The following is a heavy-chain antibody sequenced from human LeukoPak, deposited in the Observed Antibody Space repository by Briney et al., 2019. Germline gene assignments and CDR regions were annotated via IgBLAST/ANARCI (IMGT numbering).Heavy chain of an antibody. V-gene: IGHV3-66*01. CDR3: ARADAFDI. CDR2: IYSGGST. J-gene: IGHJ3*02. CDR1: GFTFSSYG. Sequence: GGSLRLSCAASGFTFSSYGMSWVRQAPGKGLEWVSVIYSGGSTYYADSVKGRFTISRDNSKNTLYLQMNSLRAEDTAVYYCARADAFDIWGQGTMVTVSS.